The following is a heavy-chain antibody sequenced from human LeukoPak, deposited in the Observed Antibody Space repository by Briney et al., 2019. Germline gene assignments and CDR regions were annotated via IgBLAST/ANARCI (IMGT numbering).Heavy chain of an antibody. D-gene: IGHD3-16*01. CDR2: IYYSGST. J-gene: IGHJ4*02. CDR3: ARDSLFPTTPGDLDY. CDR1: GGSISSGSYY. V-gene: IGHV4-39*07. Sequence: SETLSLTCTVSGGSISSGSYYWGWIRQPPGKGLEWIGSIYYSGSTYYNPSLKSRVTISVDTSKNQFSLKLSSVTAADTAVYYCARDSLFPTTPGDLDYWGQGTLVTVSS.